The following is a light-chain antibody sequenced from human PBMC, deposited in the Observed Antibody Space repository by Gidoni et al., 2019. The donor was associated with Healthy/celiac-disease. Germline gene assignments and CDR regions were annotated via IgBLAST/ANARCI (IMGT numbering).Light chain of an antibody. CDR1: QDSSNY. J-gene: IGKJ1*01. CDR3: QQYDNLPWT. V-gene: IGKV1-33*01. Sequence: DIQMTQSPSSLSASVGDRVTITCQASQDSSNYLNWYQQKPGKAPKLLIYDASNWETGVPSRFSGSGSGTDFTFTISSLQPEDIATYYCQQYDNLPWTFGQGTKVEIK. CDR2: DAS.